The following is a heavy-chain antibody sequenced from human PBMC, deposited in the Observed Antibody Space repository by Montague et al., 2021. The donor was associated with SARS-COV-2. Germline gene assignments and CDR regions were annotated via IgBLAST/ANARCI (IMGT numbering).Heavy chain of an antibody. D-gene: IGHD3-22*01. J-gene: IGHJ3*02. CDR2: IPYSGST. Sequence: SETLSLTCTVSGGSISSYYWSWIRQPPGKGLEWIGYIPYSGSTNYNPSLKSRVTISVDTSKNQFSLKLISVTAADTAVYYCARGIPRPMRWLLVVDDAFDIWGQGTMVTVSS. CDR3: ARGIPRPMRWLLVVDDAFDI. CDR1: GGSISSYY. V-gene: IGHV4-59*01.